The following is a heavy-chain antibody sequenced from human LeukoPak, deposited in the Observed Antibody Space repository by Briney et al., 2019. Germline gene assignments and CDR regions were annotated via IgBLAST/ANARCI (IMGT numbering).Heavy chain of an antibody. Sequence: PGGSLRLSCAASGFTFSDYYMSWIRQAPGKGLEWVSYISSSGSTIYYADSVKGRFTIFRDNAKNSLYLQMDSLRAEDTAVYYCASTPTAYRAFDIWGQGTMVTVSS. CDR1: GFTFSDYY. D-gene: IGHD2-21*01. V-gene: IGHV3-11*01. CDR3: ASTPTAYRAFDI. J-gene: IGHJ3*02. CDR2: ISSSGSTI.